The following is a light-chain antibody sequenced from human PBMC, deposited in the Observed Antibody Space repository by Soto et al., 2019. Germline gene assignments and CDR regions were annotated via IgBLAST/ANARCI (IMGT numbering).Light chain of an antibody. CDR3: QQXDXRPXT. CDR1: QDISKF. Sequence: DIQMTQSPSSLSASVGDRVSFTCQASQDISKFLNWYQHKPGQAPSLLIYDASKSQFGVPSRFSGSGSGTDFXXXXXXXXXXXXXTYYCQQXDXRPXTFGPGTKV. J-gene: IGKJ3*01. V-gene: IGKV1-33*01. CDR2: DAS.